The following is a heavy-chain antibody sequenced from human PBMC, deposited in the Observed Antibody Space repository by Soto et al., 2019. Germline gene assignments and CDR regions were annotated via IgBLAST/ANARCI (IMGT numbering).Heavy chain of an antibody. Sequence: SVKVSCKASGGTFSSHAISWVRQAPGRGLEWMGGIIPIFGTTNYTQNFRARVTITADESTSTAYMELSSLTSEDTAVYYCGSVGYCSSTNCLFYYYHYGMDVWGQGTTVTVSS. CDR1: GGTFSSHA. J-gene: IGHJ6*02. CDR2: IIPIFGTT. V-gene: IGHV1-69*13. D-gene: IGHD2-2*03. CDR3: GSVGYCSSTNCLFYYYHYGMDV.